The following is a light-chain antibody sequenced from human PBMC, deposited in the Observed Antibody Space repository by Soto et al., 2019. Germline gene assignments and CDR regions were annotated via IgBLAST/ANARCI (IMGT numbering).Light chain of an antibody. CDR3: QQYGRSPLT. V-gene: IGKV3-20*01. J-gene: IGKJ4*01. Sequence: EIVLTQSPGTLSLSPGERATLSCTASHSVSSSYLAWYRQKPGQAPRLLIYGASSRATGIPDRFSGSGSGTDFTLTISRLEPEDFAVYYCQQYGRSPLTFGGGTEVEIK. CDR1: HSVSSSY. CDR2: GAS.